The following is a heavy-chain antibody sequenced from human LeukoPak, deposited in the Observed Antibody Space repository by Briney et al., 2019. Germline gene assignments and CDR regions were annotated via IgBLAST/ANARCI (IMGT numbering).Heavy chain of an antibody. CDR3: ARGGDYYDSRPYYYMDV. D-gene: IGHD3-22*01. CDR2: IIPIFGTA. V-gene: IGHV1-69*05. CDR1: GGTLSSYA. J-gene: IGHJ6*03. Sequence: SEKVSCKASGGTLSSYAISWVRQAPGHGLEWMGGIIPIFGTAHYAQKFQGRVTITTDESTSTAYMELSSLRSEDTAVYYCARGGDYYDSRPYYYMDVWGKGTTVTVSS.